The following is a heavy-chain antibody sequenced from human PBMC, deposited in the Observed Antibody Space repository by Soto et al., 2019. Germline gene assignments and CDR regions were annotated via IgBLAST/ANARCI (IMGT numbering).Heavy chain of an antibody. CDR3: THRIAAAGTIDY. V-gene: IGHV3-15*01. Sequence: GGSLRLSCAASGFTFSNAWISWVRQAPWKGLEWVGRIKSKTDGGTTDYAAPVKGRFTISRDDSKNTLYLQMNSLKTEDTAVYYCTHRIAAAGTIDYWGQRTLVTVFS. CDR1: GFTFSNAW. CDR2: IKSKTDGGTT. J-gene: IGHJ4*02. D-gene: IGHD6-13*01.